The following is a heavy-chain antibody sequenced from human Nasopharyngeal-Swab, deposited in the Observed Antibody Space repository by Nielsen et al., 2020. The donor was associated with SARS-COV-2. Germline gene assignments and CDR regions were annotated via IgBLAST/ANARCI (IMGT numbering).Heavy chain of an antibody. CDR1: GFTFSSYG. J-gene: IGHJ4*02. Sequence: GGSLRLSCAASGFTFSSYGMSWVRQAPGKGLEWVAVIYSRGETHYTDSVRGRFTISRDNSKNMVNLQLNSLRAEDTAVYYCARMDFIASRDYWGQGTLVTVSS. CDR2: IYSRGET. D-gene: IGHD6-13*01. V-gene: IGHV3-53*01. CDR3: ARMDFIASRDY.